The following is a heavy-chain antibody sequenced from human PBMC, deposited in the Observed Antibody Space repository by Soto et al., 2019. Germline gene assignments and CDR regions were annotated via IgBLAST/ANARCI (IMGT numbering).Heavy chain of an antibody. CDR2: IIPILGIA. CDR3: ARGRYSGTGGDAFDI. Sequence: QVQLVQSGAEVKKPGSSVKVSCKASGGTFSSYTISWVRQAPGQGLEWMGRIIPILGIANYAQKFQGRVTITAEKSTSTAYMELSSLRSEDTAVYYCARGRYSGTGGDAFDIWGQGTMVTVSS. CDR1: GGTFSSYT. J-gene: IGHJ3*02. D-gene: IGHD1-26*01. V-gene: IGHV1-69*02.